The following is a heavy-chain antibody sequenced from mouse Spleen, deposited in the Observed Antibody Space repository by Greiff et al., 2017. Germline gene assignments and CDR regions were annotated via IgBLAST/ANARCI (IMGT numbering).Heavy chain of an antibody. Sequence: QVQLKESGAELVKPGASVKISCKASGYAFSSYWMNWVKQRPGKGLEWIGQIYPGDGDTNYNGKFKGKATLTADKSSSTAYMQLSSLTSEDSAVYFCARRGLFYYFDYWGQGTTLTVSS. CDR1: GYAFSSYW. J-gene: IGHJ2*01. V-gene: IGHV1-80*01. D-gene: IGHD3-1*01. CDR2: IYPGDGDT. CDR3: ARRGLFYYFDY.